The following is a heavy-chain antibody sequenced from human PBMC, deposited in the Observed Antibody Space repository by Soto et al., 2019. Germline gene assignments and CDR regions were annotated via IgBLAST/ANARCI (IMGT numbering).Heavy chain of an antibody. CDR2: ISAYNGNI. D-gene: IGHD2-21*02. V-gene: IGHV1-18*01. J-gene: IGHJ4*02. CDR1: GYTFTSYG. CDR3: ARDRAIVVVTATHYFDY. Sequence: ASVKVSCKASGYTFTSYGISWVRQAPGQGLEWMGWISAYNGNINYAQKLQGRVTMTTDTSTSTAYMELRSLRSDDTAVYYCARDRAIVVVTATHYFDYWGQGTLVTVSS.